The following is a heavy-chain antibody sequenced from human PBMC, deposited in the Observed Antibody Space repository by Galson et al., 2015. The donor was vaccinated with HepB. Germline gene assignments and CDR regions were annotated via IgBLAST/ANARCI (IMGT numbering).Heavy chain of an antibody. CDR3: ARRSYYMDV. J-gene: IGHJ6*03. CDR2: ISSSSSTI. V-gene: IGHV3-48*01. Sequence: SLRLSCAASGFTFSSYSMNWVRQAPGKGLEWVSYISSSSSTIYYADSVKGRFTISRDNAKNSLYLQMNSLRAEDTAVYYCARRSYYMDVWGKGTTVTVSS. CDR1: GFTFSSYS.